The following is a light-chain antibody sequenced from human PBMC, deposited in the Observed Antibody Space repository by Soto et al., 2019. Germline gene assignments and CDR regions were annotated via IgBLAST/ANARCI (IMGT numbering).Light chain of an antibody. CDR2: DAS. Sequence: EIVLTQSPATLSLSPGERATLPCRASQSVSSYLAWYQQKPGQAPRLLIYDASNRATGIPARFSGGGSGTDFSLTISRLEAEDFAVYYCQQYGRFPITFGQGTRLEIK. V-gene: IGKV3-11*01. J-gene: IGKJ5*01. CDR1: QSVSSY. CDR3: QQYGRFPIT.